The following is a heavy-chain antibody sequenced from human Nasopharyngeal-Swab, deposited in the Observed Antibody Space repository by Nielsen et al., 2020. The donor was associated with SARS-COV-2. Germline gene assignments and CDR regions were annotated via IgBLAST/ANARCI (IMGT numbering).Heavy chain of an antibody. D-gene: IGHD3-3*01. CDR3: ARDDSSNSDFWSGYYTSCDY. V-gene: IGHV1-18*01. CDR2: ISAYNGNT. CDR1: GYTCTSNG. J-gene: IGHJ4*02. Sequence: ASVKVSCKASGYTCTSNGISWVRQDPGQGLEWMGWISAYNGNTNYAQKIKGRVTMTTDTSTSTAYMELRSPRSADTAVYYCARDDSSNSDFWSGYYTSCDYWCQGTQVTVAS.